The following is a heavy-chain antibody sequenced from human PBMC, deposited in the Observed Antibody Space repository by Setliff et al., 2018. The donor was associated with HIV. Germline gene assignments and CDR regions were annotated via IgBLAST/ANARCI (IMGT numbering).Heavy chain of an antibody. J-gene: IGHJ4*02. D-gene: IGHD3-10*01. CDR2: IYHSGST. Sequence: PSETLSLTCAVSGYSISIGYYWGWIRQPPGKGLEWIGNIYHSGSTYYNPSLKSRVTISVDTSKNRFSLKLSSVTAADTAVYYCARARGPEGYFDSWGQGTLVTVSS. V-gene: IGHV4-38-2*01. CDR3: ARARGPEGYFDS. CDR1: GYSISIGYY.